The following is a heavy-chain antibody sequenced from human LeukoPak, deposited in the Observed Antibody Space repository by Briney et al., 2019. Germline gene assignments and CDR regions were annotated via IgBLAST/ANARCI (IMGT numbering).Heavy chain of an antibody. CDR1: GFTFSSYE. CDR2: ISSSGSTI. CDR3: ARDLGSGYPD. Sequence: GGSLRLSCAASGFTFSSYEMNWVRQAPGQGLEWVSYISSSGSTIYYADSVKDRFTISRDNAKNSLYLQMNSLRAEDTAVYYCARDLGSGYPDWGQGTLVTVSS. D-gene: IGHD3-22*01. V-gene: IGHV3-48*03. J-gene: IGHJ4*02.